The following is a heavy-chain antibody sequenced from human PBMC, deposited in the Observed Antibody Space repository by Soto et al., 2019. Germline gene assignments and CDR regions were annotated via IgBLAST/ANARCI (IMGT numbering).Heavy chain of an antibody. D-gene: IGHD4-17*01. CDR3: AREGATVVTEDYYYYYGMDV. CDR1: GGSISSYY. V-gene: IGHV4-59*01. J-gene: IGHJ6*02. CDR2: IYYTGST. Sequence: SETLSLTCTVSGGSISSYYWSWIRQPPGKGLEWIGYIYYTGSTNYNPSLKSRVTISVDTSKNQFSLQLSSVTAADTAVYYYAREGATVVTEDYYYYYGMDVWGQGTTVTVSS.